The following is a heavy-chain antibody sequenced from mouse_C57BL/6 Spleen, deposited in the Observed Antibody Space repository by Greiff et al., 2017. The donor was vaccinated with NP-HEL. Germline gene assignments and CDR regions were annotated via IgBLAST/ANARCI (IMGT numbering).Heavy chain of an antibody. V-gene: IGHV14-1*01. CDR1: GFNIKDYY. CDR2: IDPEDGDT. J-gene: IGHJ4*01. Sequence: VQLQQSGAELVRPGASVKLSCTASGFNIKDYYMHWVKQRPEQGLEWIGRIDPEDGDTEYAPKFQGKATMTADTSSNPAYLQLSSLTSEDTAVYYCTTREVYDAMDYWGQGTSVTVSS. CDR3: TTREVYDAMDY. D-gene: IGHD2-3*01.